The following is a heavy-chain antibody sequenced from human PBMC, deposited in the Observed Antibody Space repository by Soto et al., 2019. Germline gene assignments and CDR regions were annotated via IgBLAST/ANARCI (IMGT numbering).Heavy chain of an antibody. CDR1: GFIFSNYA. V-gene: IGHV3-23*01. CDR2: ISGGVDSS. Sequence: EVHLLESGGGMVQPGGSLGLSCAAFGFIFSNYAWSWVRLPPGKGLEWVSAISGGVDSSHYADSVKGRFSISRDNSKNALYLQMNGLRADDTAVYYCARGGGSCCFEYWGQGTLVTVSS. D-gene: IGHD2-15*01. CDR3: ARGGGSCCFEY. J-gene: IGHJ4*02.